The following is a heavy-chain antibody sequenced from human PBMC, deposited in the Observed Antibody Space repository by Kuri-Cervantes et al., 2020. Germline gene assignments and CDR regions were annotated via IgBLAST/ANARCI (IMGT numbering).Heavy chain of an antibody. J-gene: IGHJ5*02. CDR3: ARGVNYGDYLKWFDP. D-gene: IGHD4-17*01. V-gene: IGHV1-3*01. CDR1: GHTFTSYA. Sequence: ASVKVSCKASGHTFTSYAMHWVRQAPGQRPEWTGWINGGNGNTQYSQRFQDRVTITRDTSASTAYMELSSLRSEDTAVYYCARGVNYGDYLKWFDPWGQGTLVTVSS. CDR2: INGGNGNT.